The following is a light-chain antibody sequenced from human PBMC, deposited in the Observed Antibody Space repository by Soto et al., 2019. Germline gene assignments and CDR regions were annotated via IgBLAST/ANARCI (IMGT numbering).Light chain of an antibody. CDR2: AAS. CDR1: QSVRSN. J-gene: IGKJ2*01. Sequence: EIVMTQSPATLSVSPGERATLSCRASQSVRSNLAWYQQKPGQAPRLLIYAASTRATGIPARFSGSGSGTEVTLTISSMQYEDFAVYYCQQYNNWFLYTFGQGTKLEIK. CDR3: QQYNNWFLYT. V-gene: IGKV3-15*01.